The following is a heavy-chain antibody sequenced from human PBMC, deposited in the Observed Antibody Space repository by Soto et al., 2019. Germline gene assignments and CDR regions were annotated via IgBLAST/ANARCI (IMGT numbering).Heavy chain of an antibody. CDR3: ARARTGSYFVLEH. Sequence: QVQLQESGPGRVRPSQTLSLTCTVSGDSISSGLYYWTWIRQHPQKGLEWLGYIYSRGNTYYSPSFKGRVDIAGATAQNLFSLRLTSVTAADTAVYYCARARTGSYFVLEHWGQGTLVTVSS. J-gene: IGHJ1*01. D-gene: IGHD3-10*01. CDR1: GDSISSGLYY. V-gene: IGHV4-31*03. CDR2: IYSRGNT.